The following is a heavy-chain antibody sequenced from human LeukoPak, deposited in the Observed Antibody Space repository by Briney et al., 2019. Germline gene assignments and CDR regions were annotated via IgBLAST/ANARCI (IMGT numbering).Heavy chain of an antibody. Sequence: PGGSLRLSCAASGFTFSSYAMHWVRQAPGKGLEWVATIRQDGSQKYYVDSVKGRLTISRDNAKNSLYLQMNSLRAEDTAVYYCARESGSVTSEVDFDYWGQGTLVTVSS. CDR2: IRQDGSQK. V-gene: IGHV3-7*01. D-gene: IGHD4-17*01. CDR3: ARESGSVTSEVDFDY. J-gene: IGHJ4*02. CDR1: GFTFSSYA.